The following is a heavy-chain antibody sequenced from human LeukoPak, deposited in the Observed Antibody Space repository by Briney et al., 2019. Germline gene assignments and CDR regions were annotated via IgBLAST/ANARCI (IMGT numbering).Heavy chain of an antibody. CDR3: AREGRGYSYGYAYYYGMDV. D-gene: IGHD5-18*01. Sequence: SETLSLTCIVSGGSIISYYWSWIRQPPGKELEWIGYIYHSGSTNYNPSLKSRVAISVDTSKNQFSLKLSSVTAADTAVYYCAREGRGYSYGYAYYYGMDVWGQGTTVTVSS. J-gene: IGHJ6*02. CDR2: IYHSGST. V-gene: IGHV4-59*01. CDR1: GGSIISYY.